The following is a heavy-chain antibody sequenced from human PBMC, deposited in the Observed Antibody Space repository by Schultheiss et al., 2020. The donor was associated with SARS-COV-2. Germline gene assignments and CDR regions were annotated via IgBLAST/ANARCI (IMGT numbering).Heavy chain of an antibody. CDR1: GYTFTDYS. J-gene: IGHJ5*02. CDR3: ARDFGDYSWFDP. Sequence: ASVKVSCKASGYTFTDYSFSWVRQAPGQGLEWMGWISAYNGHTNYAQNFQGRVTMTTDKSTSTANMELRSLRSDDTAMYYCARDFGDYSWFDPWGQGTLVTVSS. V-gene: IGHV1-18*01. CDR2: ISAYNGHT. D-gene: IGHD4-17*01.